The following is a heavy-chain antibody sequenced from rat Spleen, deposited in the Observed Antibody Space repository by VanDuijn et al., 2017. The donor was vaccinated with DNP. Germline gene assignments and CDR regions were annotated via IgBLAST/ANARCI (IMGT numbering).Heavy chain of an antibody. V-gene: IGHV3-1*01. D-gene: IGHD1-10*01. J-gene: IGHJ1*01. CDR3: AREDYNNYWYFDF. CDR1: GYSITSNY. CDR2: ITHNGST. Sequence: EVQLQESGPGLVKPSQSLSLTCSVTGYSITSNYWGWIRKFPGNKMEWMGYITHNGSTSYNPSLKSRISITRDTSKNQFFLQLNSVTTEDTATYYCAREDYNNYWYFDFWGPGTMVTVSS.